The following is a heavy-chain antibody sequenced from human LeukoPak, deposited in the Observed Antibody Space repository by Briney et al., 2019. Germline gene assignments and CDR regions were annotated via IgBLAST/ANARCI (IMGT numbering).Heavy chain of an antibody. CDR1: GYTFTGYY. Sequence: ASVKVSCKASGYTFTGYYMHWVRQAPGQGLEWMGWINPNSGGTNYAQKFQGRVTMTRDTSISTAYMELSRLRSDDTAVYYCARDQSEFSGYDYYYYMDVWGKGTTVTISS. V-gene: IGHV1-2*02. CDR3: ARDQSEFSGYDYYYYMDV. J-gene: IGHJ6*03. CDR2: INPNSGGT. D-gene: IGHD5-12*01.